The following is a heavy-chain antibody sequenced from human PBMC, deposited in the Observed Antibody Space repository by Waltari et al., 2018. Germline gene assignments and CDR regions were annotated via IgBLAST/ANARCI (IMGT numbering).Heavy chain of an antibody. D-gene: IGHD1-26*01. CDR3: ARDSGAGGPFFL. Sequence: ELELVQSGGGDVQPGGSLRLSCVASGFSVGNNYMTRGRQAPGKGPEYVSVIFADGTTLYARSVKGRFTISRDSSKNTVFLQMHSLGVDDTAVYYCARDSGAGGPFFLWGQGDLVTVSS. J-gene: IGHJ4*02. CDR2: IFADGTT. V-gene: IGHV3-53*01. CDR1: GFSVGNNY.